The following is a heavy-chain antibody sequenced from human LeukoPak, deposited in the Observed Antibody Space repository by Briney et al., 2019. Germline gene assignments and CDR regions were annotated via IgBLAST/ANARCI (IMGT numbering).Heavy chain of an antibody. J-gene: IGHJ4*02. D-gene: IGHD1-26*01. V-gene: IGHV4-34*12. Sequence: PSETLSLTCAVYGGSFSDYFWNWIRQPPGRGLEWVGEIVLHGNTHYNPSLKSRVTISLDTSKNQFSLKLSSVTAADTAVYYCARQYRTGGSYPFDYWGQGTLVTVSS. CDR2: IVLHGNT. CDR1: GGSFSDYF. CDR3: ARQYRTGGSYPFDY.